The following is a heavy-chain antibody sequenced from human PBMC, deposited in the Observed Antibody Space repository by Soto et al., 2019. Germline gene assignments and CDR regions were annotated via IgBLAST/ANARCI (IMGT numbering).Heavy chain of an antibody. V-gene: IGHV3-7*01. CDR1: GFTFSSYW. CDR2: IKQDGSEK. J-gene: IGHJ4*02. D-gene: IGHD3-22*01. Sequence: PGGSLRLSCATSGFTFSSYWMSWVRQAPGKGLEWVANIKQDGSEKYYVDSVKGRFTISRDNAKNSLYLQMNSLRAEDTAAYYCARESSITMIVVVTNFDYWGQGTXVTVSS. CDR3: ARESSITMIVVVTNFDY.